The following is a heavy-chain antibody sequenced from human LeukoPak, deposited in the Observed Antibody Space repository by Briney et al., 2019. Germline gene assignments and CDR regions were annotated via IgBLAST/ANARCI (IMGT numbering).Heavy chain of an antibody. J-gene: IGHJ4*02. CDR2: ISYDGSNK. V-gene: IGHV3-30*04. D-gene: IGHD3-10*01. Sequence: GGSLRVSCAASGFTFTSYAMHWVRQAPGKGLEWVAVISYDGSNKYYADSVKGRFTFSRDNSKNTLNLQMNSLRAEDTAVYYCARDRYYGSGSYSFDYWGQGTLVTVSS. CDR3: ARDRYYGSGSYSFDY. CDR1: GFTFTSYA.